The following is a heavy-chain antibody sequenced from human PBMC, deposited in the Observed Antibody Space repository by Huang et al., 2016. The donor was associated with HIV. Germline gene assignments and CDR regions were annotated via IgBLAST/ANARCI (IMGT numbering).Heavy chain of an antibody. CDR2: IYWDDDK. J-gene: IGHJ6*03. CDR3: AQIGRLENYYMDV. Sequence: QITLKESGLTVIKPTQTLTLTCSFSGFSLNHKGVGVGWIRQPPGKALEWLVLIYWDDDKRFTPSLKNRITITKDTSKNQVVFTMTNLDPMDTGTYYCAQIGRLENYYMDVWGNGTTVTVSS. V-gene: IGHV2-5*02. CDR1: GFSLNHKGVG. D-gene: IGHD1-1*01.